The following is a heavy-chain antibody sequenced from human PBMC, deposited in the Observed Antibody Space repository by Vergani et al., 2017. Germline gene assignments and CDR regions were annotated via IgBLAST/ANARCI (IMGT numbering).Heavy chain of an antibody. CDR1: GYTFTSYD. J-gene: IGHJ5*02. CDR2: MNPNSGNT. CDR3: ARRGRIVGAKYNWFDP. Sequence: VQLVQSGAEVKKPGASVKVSCKASGYTFTSYDINWLRQATGQGLEWMGWMNPNSGNTGYAQKFQGRVTMTRNTSISTAYMELSSLRSEDTAVYYCARRGRIVGAKYNWFDPWGQGTLVTVSS. D-gene: IGHD1-26*01. V-gene: IGHV1-8*01.